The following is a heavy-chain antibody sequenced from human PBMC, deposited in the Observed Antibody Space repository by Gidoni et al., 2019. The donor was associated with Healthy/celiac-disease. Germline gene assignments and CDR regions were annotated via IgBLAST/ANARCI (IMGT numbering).Heavy chain of an antibody. CDR2: IYWDDDK. CDR1: GFSLSTSVVG. Sequence: QITLKYSGPTLVKPTQTLTLTCTFSGFSLSTSVVGVGWIRQPPGKALEWLALIYWDDDKRYSPSLKSRLTITKDTSKNQVVLTMTNMDPVDTATYYCAHSAPPMWFGELSVWFDPWGQGTLVTVSS. V-gene: IGHV2-5*02. D-gene: IGHD3-10*01. CDR3: AHSAPPMWFGELSVWFDP. J-gene: IGHJ5*02.